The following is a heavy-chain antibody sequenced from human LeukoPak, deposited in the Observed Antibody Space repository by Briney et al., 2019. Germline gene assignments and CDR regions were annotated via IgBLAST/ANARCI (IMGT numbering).Heavy chain of an antibody. CDR3: AGGYCSGGSCYGIDY. Sequence: GGSLRLSCAASGFTLSSYSMNWVRQAPGKGLEWVSYITSSSSTIYYADSVKGRFTISRDNAKNSLYLQMNSLRDEDTAVYYCAGGYCSGGSCYGIDYWGQGTLVTVSS. CDR2: ITSSSSTI. CDR1: GFTLSSYS. J-gene: IGHJ4*02. V-gene: IGHV3-48*02. D-gene: IGHD2-15*01.